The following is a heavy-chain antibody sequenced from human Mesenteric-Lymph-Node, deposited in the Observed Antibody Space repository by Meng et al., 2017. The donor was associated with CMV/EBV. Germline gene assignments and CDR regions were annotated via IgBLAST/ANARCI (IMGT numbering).Heavy chain of an antibody. D-gene: IGHD6-19*01. CDR3: ASSAVAGTVFFDY. Sequence: GGSLRLSCAASGFTFSSYSMNWVRQAPGKGLEWVSSISSSSSYIYCADSVKGRFTISRDNAKNSLYLQMNSLRAEDTAVYYCASSAVAGTVFFDYWGQGTLVTVSS. CDR1: GFTFSSYS. CDR2: ISSSSSYI. V-gene: IGHV3-21*01. J-gene: IGHJ4*02.